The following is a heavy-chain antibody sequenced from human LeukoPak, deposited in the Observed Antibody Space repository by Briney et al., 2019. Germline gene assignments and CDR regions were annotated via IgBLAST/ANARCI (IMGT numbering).Heavy chain of an antibody. J-gene: IGHJ4*02. CDR2: ISGRGGST. CDR1: TFTFSSYA. D-gene: IGHD3-3*01. CDR3: AKDAPLVEWLFDY. Sequence: GGSLRLSCAAYTFTFSSYAMSWVRQAPGKGLEWVSAISGRGGSTYYADSVKGRFTISRDNSKNTLYLQMNSLRAEDTAVYYCAKDAPLVEWLFDYWGQGTLVTVSS. V-gene: IGHV3-23*01.